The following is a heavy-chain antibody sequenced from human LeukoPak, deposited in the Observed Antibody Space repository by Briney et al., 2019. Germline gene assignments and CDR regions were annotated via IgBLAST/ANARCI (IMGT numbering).Heavy chain of an antibody. V-gene: IGHV1-69*06. CDR1: GGTFSSYA. J-gene: IGHJ4*02. CDR2: IIPIFGTA. CDR3: ASQSRIYSSHRSFDY. Sequence: GASVKVSCKASGGTFSSYAISWVRQAPGQGLEWMGGIIPIFGTANYAQKFQGRVTITADKSTSTAYMELSSLRSEDTAVYYCASQSRIYSSHRSFDYWGQGTLVTVSS. D-gene: IGHD6-13*01.